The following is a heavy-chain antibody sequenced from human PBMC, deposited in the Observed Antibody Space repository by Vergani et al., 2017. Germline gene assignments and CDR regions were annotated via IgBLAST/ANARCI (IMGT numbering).Heavy chain of an antibody. CDR1: GGYISSRCYY. J-gene: IGHJ5*02. Sequence: QVQLQESGPGLVKPSQTLSLTCTVPGGYISSRCYYWSWIRQHAGKGLELIGYIYYSGSTYYNPSLKSRVTISVDTSKNQFSLKLSSVTAADTAVYYCARAVVVPAGGNWFDPWGQGTLVTVSS. D-gene: IGHD2-2*01. CDR3: ARAVVVPAGGNWFDP. CDR2: IYYSGST. V-gene: IGHV4-31*03.